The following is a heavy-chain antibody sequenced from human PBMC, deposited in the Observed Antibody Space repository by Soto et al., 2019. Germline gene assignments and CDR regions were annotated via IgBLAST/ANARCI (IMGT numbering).Heavy chain of an antibody. D-gene: IGHD2-2*01. J-gene: IGHJ6*02. CDR3: ARALYCSSTSCYATGYYYGMDV. CDR1: GYTFTSYY. V-gene: IGHV1-46*01. CDR2: INPSGGSI. Sequence: ASVKVSCKASGYTFTSYYMHWVRQAPGQGLEWMGIINPSGGSISYAQKFQGRVTMTRDTSTSTVYMELSSLGSEDTAVYYCARALYCSSTSCYATGYYYGMDVWGQGTTVTVSS.